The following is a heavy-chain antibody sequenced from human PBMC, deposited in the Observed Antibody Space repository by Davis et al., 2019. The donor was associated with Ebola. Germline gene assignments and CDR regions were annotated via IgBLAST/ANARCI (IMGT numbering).Heavy chain of an antibody. CDR2: TYYNSKWYY. V-gene: IGHV6-1*01. CDR3: AKGWLRTGFDV. D-gene: IGHD2-15*01. CDR1: GDSVSMKSAG. Sequence: PSETLSLTCAVSGDSVSMKSAGWNWIRQSPSRGLEWLGRTYYNSKWYYDYADSVRSRISIIADTSKNQFSLQLKSVTPEDTAVYYCAKGWLRTGFDVWDIGTTVNVSS. J-gene: IGHJ6*04.